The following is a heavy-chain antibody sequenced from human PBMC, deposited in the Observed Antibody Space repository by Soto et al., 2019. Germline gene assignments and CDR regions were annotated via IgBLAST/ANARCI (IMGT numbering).Heavy chain of an antibody. V-gene: IGHV3-11*01. CDR1: GFAFSDYY. J-gene: IGHJ4*02. Sequence: PGGSLRLSCAASGFAFSDYYMSWIRRAPGKGLEWVSYISSSGDIIYYADSVKGRFTISRDNAKNSLYLQMNSLRAEDTAVYYCARGKRYDSSGYYLTAFDYWGQGTLVTVS. CDR2: ISSSGDII. D-gene: IGHD3-22*01. CDR3: ARGKRYDSSGYYLTAFDY.